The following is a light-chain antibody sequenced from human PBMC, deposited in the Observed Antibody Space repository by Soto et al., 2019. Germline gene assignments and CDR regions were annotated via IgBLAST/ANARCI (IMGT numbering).Light chain of an antibody. CDR3: QQYGSSPRT. CDR2: GAS. CDR1: QSVSSN. Sequence: ELLMSQSPATLSVSPGERATLTCRASQSVSSNLAWYQQKPGQAPRLLIYGASSRATGIPDRFSGSGSGTDFTLTISRLEPEDFAVYYCQQYGSSPRTFGQGTKVDIK. V-gene: IGKV3-20*01. J-gene: IGKJ1*01.